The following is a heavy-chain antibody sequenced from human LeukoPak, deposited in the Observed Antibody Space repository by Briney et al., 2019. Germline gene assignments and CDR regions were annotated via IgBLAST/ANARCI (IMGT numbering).Heavy chain of an antibody. CDR3: AKGDPEWELPFDY. Sequence: GGSLRLSCAASGFAFSSYTMNWVRQAPGKGLEWVAVISYDGSNKYYADSVKGRFTISRDNSKNTLYLQMNSLRAEDTAVYYCAKGDPEWELPFDYWGQGTLVTVSS. V-gene: IGHV3-30*18. D-gene: IGHD1-26*01. CDR1: GFAFSSYT. CDR2: ISYDGSNK. J-gene: IGHJ4*02.